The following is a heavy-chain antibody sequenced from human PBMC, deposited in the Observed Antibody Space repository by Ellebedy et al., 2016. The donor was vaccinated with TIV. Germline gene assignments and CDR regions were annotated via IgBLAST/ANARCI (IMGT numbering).Heavy chain of an antibody. V-gene: IGHV4-59*12. Sequence: SETLSLXXTVSGGSISSYYWSWIRQPPGKGLEWIGYIYYSGSTNYNPSLKSRVTISVDTSKNQFSLKLSSVTAADTAVYYCAREKRRHGYCSSTSCILDYWGQGTLVTVSS. CDR3: AREKRRHGYCSSTSCILDY. D-gene: IGHD2-2*01. CDR1: GGSISSYY. CDR2: IYYSGST. J-gene: IGHJ4*02.